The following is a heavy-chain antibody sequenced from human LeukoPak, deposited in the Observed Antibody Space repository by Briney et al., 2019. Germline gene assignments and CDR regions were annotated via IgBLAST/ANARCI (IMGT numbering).Heavy chain of an antibody. CDR3: ARDFFTEGEDY. CDR1: GFTFSSYW. V-gene: IGHV3-7*01. J-gene: IGHJ4*02. CDR2: INEHGGDM. D-gene: IGHD3-16*01. Sequence: GRSLRLSCAASGFTFSSYWMSWVRQAPGKGLEWVANINEHGGDMYYVGSVKGRFTISRDNAKNSLYLQMNSLRADDTAVYYCARDFFTEGEDYWGQGTLVTVSS.